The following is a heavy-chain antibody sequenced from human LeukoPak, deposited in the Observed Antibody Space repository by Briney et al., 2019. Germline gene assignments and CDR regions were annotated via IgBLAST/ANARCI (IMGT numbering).Heavy chain of an antibody. D-gene: IGHD6-13*01. CDR3: ARRRPAAGAYWFDP. V-gene: IGHV4-34*01. CDR2: INHSGST. Sequence: SETLSLTCTVSGGSISSYYWSWIRQPPGKGLEWIGEINHSGSTNYNPSLKSRVTISVDTSKNQFSLKLSSVTAADTAVYYCARRRPAAGAYWFDPWGQGTLVTVSS. CDR1: GGSISSYY. J-gene: IGHJ5*02.